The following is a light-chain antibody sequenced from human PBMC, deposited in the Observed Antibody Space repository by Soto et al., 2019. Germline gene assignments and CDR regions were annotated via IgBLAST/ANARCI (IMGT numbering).Light chain of an antibody. V-gene: IGLV2-14*03. Sequence: SVLTQTPSVSGSPGQSITISCTGNHNDIGTYDYVSWYQQHPGRAPRLLIHGVTTRPSGISDRFSASKSGLTASLTISGLQPEDEADYYCSSFASNRIYVFGPGTKVTVL. CDR2: GVT. CDR3: SSFASNRIYV. CDR1: HNDIGTYDY. J-gene: IGLJ1*01.